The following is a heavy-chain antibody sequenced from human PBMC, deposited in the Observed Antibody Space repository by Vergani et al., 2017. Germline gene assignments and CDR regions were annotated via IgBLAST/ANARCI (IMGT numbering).Heavy chain of an antibody. CDR1: GYTFTSYA. J-gene: IGHJ4*02. CDR3: GRGFLGDLTYYYDSSGFNY. D-gene: IGHD3-22*01. V-gene: IGHV1-3*01. CDR2: INAGNGNT. Sequence: QVQLVQSGAEVKKTGASVKVSCKASGYTFTSYAMHWVRQAPGQRLEWMGWINAGNGNTKYAQKFQGRVTITRDTSASTAYMELSSLRSEDTAVYYCGRGFLGDLTYYYDSSGFNYWGRGTLVTVSS.